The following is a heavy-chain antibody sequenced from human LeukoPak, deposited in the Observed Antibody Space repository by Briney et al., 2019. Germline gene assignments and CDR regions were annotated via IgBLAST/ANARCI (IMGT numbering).Heavy chain of an antibody. V-gene: IGHV3-23*01. J-gene: IGHJ4*02. D-gene: IGHD1-26*01. CDR2: ISGSGGST. CDR1: GFTFSSYA. Sequence: GGSLRLSCAASGFTFSSYAMSWVRQAPGKGLEWVSAISGSGGSTYYADSVKGRFTIPRDNSKNTLYLQMNSLRAEDTAVYYCAKAKATYSGSYFVFDYWGQGTLVTVSS. CDR3: AKAKATYSGSYFVFDY.